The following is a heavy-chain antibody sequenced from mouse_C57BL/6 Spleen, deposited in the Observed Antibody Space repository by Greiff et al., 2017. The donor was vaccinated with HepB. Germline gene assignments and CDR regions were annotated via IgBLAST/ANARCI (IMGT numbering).Heavy chain of an antibody. CDR3: ARDITTVVGGY. D-gene: IGHD1-1*01. V-gene: IGHV5-4*01. CDR1: GFTFSSYA. Sequence: DVQLVESGGGLVKPGGSLKLSCAASGFTFSSYAMSWVRQTPEKRLEWVATISDGGSYTYYPDNVKGRFTISRDNAKNNLYLQMSHLKSEDTAMYYCARDITTVVGGYWGQGTTLTVSS. J-gene: IGHJ2*01. CDR2: ISDGGSYT.